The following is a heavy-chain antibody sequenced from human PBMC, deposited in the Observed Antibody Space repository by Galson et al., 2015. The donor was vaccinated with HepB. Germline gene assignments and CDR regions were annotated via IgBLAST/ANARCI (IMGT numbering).Heavy chain of an antibody. D-gene: IGHD6-13*01. V-gene: IGHV4-61*01. CDR2: IYYSGST. CDR1: GGSVSSGSYY. Sequence: SETLSLTCTVSGGSVSSGSYYWSWIRQPPGKGLEWIGYIYYSGSTNYNPSLKSRVTISVDTSKNQFSLKLSSVTAADTAVYYCARAPKGAAAGRYYFDYWGQGTLVTVSS. CDR3: ARAPKGAAAGRYYFDY. J-gene: IGHJ4*02.